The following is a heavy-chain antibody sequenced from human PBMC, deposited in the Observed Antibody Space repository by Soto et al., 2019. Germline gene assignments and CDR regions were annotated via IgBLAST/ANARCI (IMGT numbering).Heavy chain of an antibody. CDR3: ASQLLPGYCSGGSCPFDY. J-gene: IGHJ4*02. CDR2: ISSSSSYI. D-gene: IGHD2-15*01. CDR1: GFPFSSYS. V-gene: IGHV3-21*01. Sequence: EVQLVESGGGLVKPGGSLRLSCAASGFPFSSYSMNWVRQAPGKGLEWVSSISSSSSYIYYADSVKGRFTISRDNAKNSLYLQMNSLRAEDTAVYYCASQLLPGYCSGGSCPFDYWGQGTLVTVSS.